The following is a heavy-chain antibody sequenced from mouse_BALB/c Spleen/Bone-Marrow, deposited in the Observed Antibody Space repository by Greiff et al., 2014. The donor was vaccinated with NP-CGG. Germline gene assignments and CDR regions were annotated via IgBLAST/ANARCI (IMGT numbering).Heavy chain of an antibody. CDR2: INPGSGGI. D-gene: IGHD1-1*01. CDR1: GYAFTNYW. CDR3: ARELVRGMDY. Sequence: VQLQESGAELVRPGTSVKVSCKASGYAFTNYWIERIKQRPGQGLEWIGVINPGSGGINYNERFKGKATLTADKSSSTAYMQLSSLTSDDSAVYFCARELVRGMDYWGQGTSVTVSS. V-gene: IGHV1-54*01. J-gene: IGHJ4*01.